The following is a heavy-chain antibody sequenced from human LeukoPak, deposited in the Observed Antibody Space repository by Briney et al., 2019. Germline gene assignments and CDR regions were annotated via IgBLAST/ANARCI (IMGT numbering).Heavy chain of an antibody. CDR1: GFTLSDHY. V-gene: IGHV3-72*01. J-gene: IGHJ6*02. CDR2: SRNEPNGYTT. CDR3: ARGGYCSGGSCPSDYYGLDV. D-gene: IGHD2-15*01. Sequence: GGSLRLSCAASGFTLSDHYMDWVRQAPGKGLEWVGRSRNEPNGYTTEYAASVKGRFTISRDDSKNSLSLQMNSLKTEDTAVYYCARGGYCSGGSCPSDYYGLDVWGQGTTVTVSS.